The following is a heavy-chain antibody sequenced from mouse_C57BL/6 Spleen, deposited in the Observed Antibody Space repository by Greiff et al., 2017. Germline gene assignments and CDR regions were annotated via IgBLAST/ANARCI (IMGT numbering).Heavy chain of an antibody. CDR1: GFTFSSYA. Sequence: EVQLVESGGGLVKPGGSLKLSCAASGFTFSSYAMSWVRQTPEKRLEWVATISDGGSYTYYPDNVKGRFTISRDNAKNNLYLQMSHLKSEDTAMYYCARDDYGRPDYWGQGTTLTVSA. J-gene: IGHJ2*01. D-gene: IGHD1-1*01. CDR2: ISDGGSYT. CDR3: ARDDYGRPDY. V-gene: IGHV5-4*01.